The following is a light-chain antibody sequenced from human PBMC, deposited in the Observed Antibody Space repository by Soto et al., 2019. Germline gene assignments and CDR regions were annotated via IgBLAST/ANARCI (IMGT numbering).Light chain of an antibody. CDR2: GNT. Sequence: QSLLTQPPSVSGAPGHRVTISCNGSFSNIGENYEVHWYQQLPGTAPKLLIYGNTNRPSGVPDRFSASKSGTSASLTISELQPGDQADYYCQTYDSKLDGSVFGGGTTLTVL. J-gene: IGLJ3*02. CDR3: QTYDSKLDGSV. CDR1: FSNIGENYE. V-gene: IGLV1-40*01.